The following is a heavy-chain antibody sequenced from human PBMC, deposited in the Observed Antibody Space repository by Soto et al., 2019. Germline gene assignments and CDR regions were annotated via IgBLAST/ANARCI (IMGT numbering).Heavy chain of an antibody. CDR1: GFTFSSYA. CDR3: TNAQKGDFDI. D-gene: IGHD2-21*01. CDR2: ISGSGGST. Sequence: EVQLLESGGGLVQPGGSLRLSCAASGFTFSSYAMSWVRQAPGKGLEWVSPISGSGGSTYYADSVKGRFTISRDNSKNTLYLQMNSLRAEDTALYYCTNAQKGDFDIWGQGTMVTVSS. J-gene: IGHJ3*02. V-gene: IGHV3-23*01.